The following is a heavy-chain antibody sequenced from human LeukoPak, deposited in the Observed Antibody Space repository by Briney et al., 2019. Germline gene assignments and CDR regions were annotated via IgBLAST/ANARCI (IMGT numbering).Heavy chain of an antibody. CDR3: ARETRRGTNFDY. Sequence: GGSLRLSCAASGFTFSDYSMNWVRQAPGKGLEWVSFISSSSSTIYYADSVKGRFTISRDNAQNSVHLQMNSLRAEDTAVYYCARETRRGTNFDYWGQGTQVTVSS. CDR2: ISSSSSTI. V-gene: IGHV3-48*01. CDR1: GFTFSDYS. J-gene: IGHJ4*02.